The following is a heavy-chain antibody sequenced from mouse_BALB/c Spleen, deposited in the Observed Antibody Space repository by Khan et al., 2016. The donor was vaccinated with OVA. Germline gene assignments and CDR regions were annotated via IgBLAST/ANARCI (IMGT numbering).Heavy chain of an antibody. Sequence: IQLVQSGAELVRPGALVKLSCKASGFNIKDYYMHWVKQRPDQGLVWIGRIDPENGDTIYDPKFQGKASITSDTSSNTAYLQLSSLTSEDTAVYYCARDGYSPWFAYWGQGTLVTVSA. CDR2: IDPENGDT. CDR1: GFNIKDYY. V-gene: IGHV14-1*02. J-gene: IGHJ3*01. CDR3: ARDGYSPWFAY. D-gene: IGHD2-3*01.